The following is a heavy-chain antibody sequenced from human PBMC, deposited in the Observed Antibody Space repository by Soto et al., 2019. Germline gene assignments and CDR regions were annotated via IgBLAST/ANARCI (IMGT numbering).Heavy chain of an antibody. CDR2: VSYDGSTK. D-gene: IGHD6-19*01. CDR1: GFTFSVYG. CDR3: AKDREQWLLHYFFDY. Sequence: GGSLRLSCAASGFTFSVYGMHWVCQAPGKGLEWVAGVSYDGSTKYYGDNVKGRFTISRDNSKNTLPLQMNSLRAEDTAIYYCAKDREQWLLHYFFDYWGQGALVTSPQ. V-gene: IGHV3-30*18. J-gene: IGHJ4*02.